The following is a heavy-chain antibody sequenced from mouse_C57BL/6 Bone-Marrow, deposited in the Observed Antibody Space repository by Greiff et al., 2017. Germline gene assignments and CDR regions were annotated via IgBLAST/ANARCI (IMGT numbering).Heavy chain of an antibody. Sequence: QVQLKESGAELARPGASVKLSCKASGYTFTSYGISWVKQRTGQGLEWIGEIYPRSGNTYYNEKFKGKATLTADKSSSTAYMELRSLTSDDSAVYFCARYGDYFDYWGQGTTLTVSS. J-gene: IGHJ2*01. CDR1: GYTFTSYG. D-gene: IGHD1-1*01. V-gene: IGHV1-81*01. CDR2: IYPRSGNT. CDR3: ARYGDYFDY.